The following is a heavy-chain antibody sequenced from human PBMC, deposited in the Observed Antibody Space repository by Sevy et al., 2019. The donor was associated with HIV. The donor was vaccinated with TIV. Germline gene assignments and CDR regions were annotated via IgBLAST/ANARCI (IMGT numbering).Heavy chain of an antibody. V-gene: IGHV4-59*01. J-gene: IGHJ4*02. D-gene: IGHD2-2*01. CDR3: ARGGPIQHQLDYSDS. CDR2: IYYTGSS. CDR1: GVSICPYY. Sequence: SETLSLTCTVSGVSICPYYWTWVRQPPGKGLEWIGYIYYTGSSDQNSSLKSRVTTSVDTSKNQFSLRLTSVTAADTAIYYCARGGPIQHQLDYSDSWGQGTLVTVSS.